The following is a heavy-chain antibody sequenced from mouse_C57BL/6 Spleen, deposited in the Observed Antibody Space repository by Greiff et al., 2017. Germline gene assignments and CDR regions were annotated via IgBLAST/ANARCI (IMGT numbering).Heavy chain of an antibody. Sequence: VQLQQSGPELVKPGASVKMSCKASGYTFTDYNMHWVKQSHGKSLEWIGYINPNNGGTSYNQKFKGKATLTVNKSSSTAYMELRSLTSEDSAVYYCARGQFITTVVDYWGQGTTLTVSS. V-gene: IGHV1-22*01. CDR2: INPNNGGT. J-gene: IGHJ2*01. CDR1: GYTFTDYN. D-gene: IGHD1-1*01. CDR3: ARGQFITTVVDY.